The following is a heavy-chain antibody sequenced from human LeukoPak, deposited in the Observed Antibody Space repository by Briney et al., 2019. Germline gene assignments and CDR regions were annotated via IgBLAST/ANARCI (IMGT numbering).Heavy chain of an antibody. Sequence: ASVKVSCKASGYTFIGYFIHWVRQAPGQGLEWMRWIKPNSGGTNYAQMFQGRVTMTRDTSISTGYMELRRLTSDDTAVYYCVRVYVSGSTSTINPDALDIWGQGTMVTVSS. CDR1: GYTFIGYF. CDR2: IKPNSGGT. D-gene: IGHD2/OR15-2a*01. CDR3: VRVYVSGSTSTINPDALDI. J-gene: IGHJ3*02. V-gene: IGHV1-2*02.